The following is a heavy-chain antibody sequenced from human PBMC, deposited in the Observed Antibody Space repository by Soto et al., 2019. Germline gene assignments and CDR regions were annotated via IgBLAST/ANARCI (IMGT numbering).Heavy chain of an antibody. CDR2: ISSNGGST. CDR3: ASSPGDGSYYDY. V-gene: IGHV3-64*01. Sequence: GGSLRLSCAASGFTFSSYAMHWVRQAPGKGLEYVSAISSNGGSTYYANSVKGRFTISRDNSKNTLYLQMGSLRAEDVAVYYCASSPGDGSYYDYWGQGTLVTVSS. J-gene: IGHJ4*02. CDR1: GFTFSSYA. D-gene: IGHD1-26*01.